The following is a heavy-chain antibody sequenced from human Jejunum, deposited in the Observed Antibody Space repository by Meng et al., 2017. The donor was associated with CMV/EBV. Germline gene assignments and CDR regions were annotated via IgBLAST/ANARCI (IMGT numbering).Heavy chain of an antibody. D-gene: IGHD2-15*01. J-gene: IGHJ4*02. Sequence: QVQLVQSGAEVKKPVASVKVSCKASGYSFSIHGIAWVRQAPGQGLEWMGWISAYNANTNYAQKFQGRVTMTTDTSTYTVYMELTSLTSDDTAIYYCARQGWLLTDYFDYWGQGTRVTVYS. CDR3: ARQGWLLTDYFDY. CDR1: GYSFSIHG. CDR2: ISAYNANT. V-gene: IGHV1-18*01.